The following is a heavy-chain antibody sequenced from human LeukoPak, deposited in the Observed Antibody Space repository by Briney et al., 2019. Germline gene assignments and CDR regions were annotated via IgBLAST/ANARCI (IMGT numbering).Heavy chain of an antibody. CDR3: ARLYGSGSY. J-gene: IGHJ4*02. D-gene: IGHD3-10*01. CDR1: GGSFSGYY. V-gene: IGHV4-34*01. Sequence: PSETLSLTCAVYGGSFSGYYWSWIRQPPGKGLEWIGEINHSGSTNYNPSLKSRVTISVDTSKNQFSLKLSSVTAADTAVYYCARLYGSGSYWGQGTLVTVSS. CDR2: INHSGST.